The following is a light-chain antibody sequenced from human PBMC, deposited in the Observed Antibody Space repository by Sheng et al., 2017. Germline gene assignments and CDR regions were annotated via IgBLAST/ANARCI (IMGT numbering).Light chain of an antibody. CDR1: QGISGA. CDR2: DAS. Sequence: AIQLTQSPSSLSASIGDRVTITCRASQGISGALAWYQQKPGKAPKLLIYDASNLESGVPSRFSGSGSETDFTLTITSLQPEDFASYFCQQFHEYPLTFGGGTKVDIK. J-gene: IGKJ4*01. V-gene: IGKV1D-13*01. CDR3: QQFHEYPLT.